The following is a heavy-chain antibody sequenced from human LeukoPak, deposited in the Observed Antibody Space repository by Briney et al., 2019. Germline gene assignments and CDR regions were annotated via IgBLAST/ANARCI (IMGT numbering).Heavy chain of an antibody. CDR3: ARTGYSSGWYLGYFDH. CDR1: GYTFTGYY. CDR2: INPNSGDT. D-gene: IGHD6-19*01. V-gene: IGHV1-2*02. J-gene: IGHJ4*02. Sequence: ASVKVSCKASGYTFTGYYMHWVRQAPGQGLEWMGWINPNSGDTKYAQKFQGRVTMTRDTSITTVYMELRSDDTAVYYCARTGYSSGWYLGYFDHWGQGALVTVSS.